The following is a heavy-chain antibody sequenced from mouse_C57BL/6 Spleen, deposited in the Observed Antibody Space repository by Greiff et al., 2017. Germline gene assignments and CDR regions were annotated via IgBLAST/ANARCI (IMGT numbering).Heavy chain of an antibody. J-gene: IGHJ2*01. CDR1: GYTFTNYW. V-gene: IGHV1-63*01. D-gene: IGHD1-1*01. CDR2: IYPGGGYT. Sequence: VKLMESGAELVRPGTSVKMSCKASGYTFTNYWIGWAKQRPGHGLEWIGDIYPGGGYTNYNEKFKGKATLTADKSSSTAYMQFSSLTSEDSAIYYCARRGTTVVAPFDYWGQGTTLTVSS. CDR3: ARRGTTVVAPFDY.